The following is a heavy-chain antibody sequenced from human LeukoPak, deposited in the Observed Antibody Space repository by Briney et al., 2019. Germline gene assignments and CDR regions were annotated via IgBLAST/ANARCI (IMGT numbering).Heavy chain of an antibody. Sequence: ASVKVSCKASGYTFTSYYMHWVRQAPGQGLEWMGIINPSGGSTSYAQKFQGRVTMTRDMSTSTVYMELSSLRSEDTAVYYCARACSRTSCYHTQHFDYWGQGTWSPSPQ. CDR3: ARACSRTSCYHTQHFDY. D-gene: IGHD2-2*01. CDR1: GYTFTSYY. CDR2: INPSGGST. J-gene: IGHJ4*02. V-gene: IGHV1-46*01.